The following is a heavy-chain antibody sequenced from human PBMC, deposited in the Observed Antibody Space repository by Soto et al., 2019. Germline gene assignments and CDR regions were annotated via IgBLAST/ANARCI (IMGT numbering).Heavy chain of an antibody. D-gene: IGHD1-26*01. J-gene: IGHJ4*02. CDR2: IYDSGTA. Sequence: QVQLQESGPGLVKPSETLSLTCTVSGGSISSYYWSWIRQPPGKGLEWIGHIYDSGTANYNPSLKSRVTISVDTSKNQFSLNLSSVAAAATAMYYCYGSGGIWGQGTLVTVSS. CDR1: GGSISSYY. V-gene: IGHV4-59*01. CDR3: YGSGGI.